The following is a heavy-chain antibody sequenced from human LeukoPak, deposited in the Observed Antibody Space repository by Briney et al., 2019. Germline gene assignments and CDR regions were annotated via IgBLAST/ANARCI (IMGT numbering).Heavy chain of an antibody. J-gene: IGHJ6*04. D-gene: IGHD6-13*01. V-gene: IGHV3-49*04. CDR2: IRSKAYGGTT. Sequence: GGSLRLSCTASGFTFGDYAMSWVRQAPGKGLEWVGFIRSKAYGGTTEYAASVKGRFTISRDDSKSIAYLQMNSLKTEDTAVYYCTRVGGIAASRARYYYYGMYVWGKGTTVTVSS. CDR1: GFTFGDYA. CDR3: TRVGGIAASRARYYYYGMYV.